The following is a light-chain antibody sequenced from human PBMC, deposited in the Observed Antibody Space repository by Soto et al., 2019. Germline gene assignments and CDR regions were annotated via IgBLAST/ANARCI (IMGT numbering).Light chain of an antibody. CDR2: EVS. V-gene: IGLV2-14*01. J-gene: IGLJ1*01. CDR1: SSDVGGYNY. CDR3: SAYTSSSTLL. Sequence: QSVLTQPASVSGSPGQSITISCTGTSSDVGGYNYVSWYQQHPGKAPKLMIYEVSNRPSGVSTRFSGAKSGNTAALTISGLQAEDEADYYCSAYTSSSTLLFGTGTKLTVL.